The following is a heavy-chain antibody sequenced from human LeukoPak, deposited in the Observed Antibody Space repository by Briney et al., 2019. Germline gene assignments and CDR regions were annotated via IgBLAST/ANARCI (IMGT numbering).Heavy chain of an antibody. Sequence: GGSLRLSCAASGFTFSSYDMSWVRQAPGKGLEWVSAISGSGGSTYYADSVKGRFTISRDNSKNTLYLQMNSLRAEDTAVYYCAKPRLEQDAFDIWGQGTMVTVSS. CDR1: GFTFSSYD. CDR3: AKPRLEQDAFDI. V-gene: IGHV3-23*01. CDR2: ISGSGGST. J-gene: IGHJ3*02. D-gene: IGHD1/OR15-1a*01.